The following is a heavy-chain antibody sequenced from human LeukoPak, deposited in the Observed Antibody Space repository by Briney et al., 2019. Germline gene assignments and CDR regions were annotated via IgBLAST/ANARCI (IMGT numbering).Heavy chain of an antibody. Sequence: GASVKVSCKASGYTFTSYGISWVRQAPGQGLEWMGWINPNSGGTNYAQKFQGRVTMARDTSISTAYMELSRLRSDDTAVYYCARVGTSLYYYDSSGYYAFDYWGQGTLVTVSS. J-gene: IGHJ4*02. V-gene: IGHV1-2*02. CDR2: INPNSGGT. CDR1: GYTFTSYG. CDR3: ARVGTSLYYYDSSGYYAFDY. D-gene: IGHD3-22*01.